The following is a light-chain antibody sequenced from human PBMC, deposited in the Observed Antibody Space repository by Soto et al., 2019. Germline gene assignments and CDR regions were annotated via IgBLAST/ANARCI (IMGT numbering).Light chain of an antibody. CDR2: SAS. CDR1: HDIRKY. CDR3: QQYDNLPRT. J-gene: IGKJ2*01. V-gene: IGKV1-33*01. Sequence: DIQMTQSPSSLSASIGDRVTITCQASHDIRKYLNWYQQKPGKAPKLLIYSASNLESGVPSRFNGSGFGTDFIFNISSLQPEDLATYYCQQYDNLPRTFGPGTKLEIK.